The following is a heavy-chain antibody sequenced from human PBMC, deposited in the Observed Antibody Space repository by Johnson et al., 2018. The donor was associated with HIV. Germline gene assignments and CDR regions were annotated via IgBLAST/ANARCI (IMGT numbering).Heavy chain of an antibody. CDR3: AKDKLELQGAFDI. D-gene: IGHD1-7*01. Sequence: QVLLVESGGDLVQPGGSLRLSCAASGFTFSSYAMHWVRQAPGKGLDWVAVISDDGSNEYYADSVQGRFTISSDNAKNSLYLQMNSLRDEDTALYYCAKDKLELQGAFDIWGQGTMVTVSS. V-gene: IGHV3-30*01. CDR1: GFTFSSYA. CDR2: ISDDGSNE. J-gene: IGHJ3*02.